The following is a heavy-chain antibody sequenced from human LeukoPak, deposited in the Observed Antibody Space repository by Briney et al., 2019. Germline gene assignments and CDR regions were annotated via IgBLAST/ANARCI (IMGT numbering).Heavy chain of an antibody. D-gene: IGHD2-2*01. J-gene: IGHJ3*01. Sequence: GASVKVSCKASGYTFTDYYMRWLRQAPGQGLEWMGWINPNSGGTNYAQKFQGRVTMTRDTSISTGYMELSSLRSDDTAVYYCASKGAGYCTSNSCQGAFDLWGQGTMVTVSS. V-gene: IGHV1-2*02. CDR3: ASKGAGYCTSNSCQGAFDL. CDR2: INPNSGGT. CDR1: GYTFTDYY.